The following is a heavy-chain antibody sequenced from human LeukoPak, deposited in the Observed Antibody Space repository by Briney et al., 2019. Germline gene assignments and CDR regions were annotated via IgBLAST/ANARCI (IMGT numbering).Heavy chain of an antibody. D-gene: IGHD6-19*01. CDR1: GYTFTGYY. CDR3: ARERNPQKKRIAVAGTELDY. Sequence: GASVKVSCKASGYTFTGYYMHWVRQAPGQGLEWMGWINPNSGGTNYAQKFQGWVTMTRDTSISTAYMELSRLRSDDTAVYYCARERNPQKKRIAVAGTELDYWGQGTLVTVSS. CDR2: INPNSGGT. J-gene: IGHJ4*02. V-gene: IGHV1-2*04.